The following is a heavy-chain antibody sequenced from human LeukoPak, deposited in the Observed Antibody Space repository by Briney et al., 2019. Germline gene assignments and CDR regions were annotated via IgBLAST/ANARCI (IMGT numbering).Heavy chain of an antibody. D-gene: IGHD4-23*01. Sequence: GSLRLSCAASGFTFSSYTMNWVRQPPGKGLEWVSNIGTSSTTIYYADSVKGRFTISRDNAKNSLYLQMNSLRAEDTALYYCAKDSTTVVTPGIDYWGQGTLVTVSS. CDR1: GFTFSSYT. J-gene: IGHJ4*02. V-gene: IGHV3-48*01. CDR2: IGTSSTTI. CDR3: AKDSTTVVTPGIDY.